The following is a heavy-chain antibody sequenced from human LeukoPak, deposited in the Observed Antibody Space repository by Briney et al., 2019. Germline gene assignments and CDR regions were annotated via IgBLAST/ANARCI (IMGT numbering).Heavy chain of an antibody. J-gene: IGHJ4*02. V-gene: IGHV3-30*02. CDR1: GFTFSSYG. Sequence: GGSLRLSCAESGFTFSSYGMHWVRQAPGKGLEWVAFIRYDGSNKYYADSVKGRFTISRDNSKNTLYLQMNSLRAEETAVYYCAKDRSSGWYYFDYWGQGTLVTVSS. CDR3: AKDRSSGWYYFDY. D-gene: IGHD6-19*01. CDR2: IRYDGSNK.